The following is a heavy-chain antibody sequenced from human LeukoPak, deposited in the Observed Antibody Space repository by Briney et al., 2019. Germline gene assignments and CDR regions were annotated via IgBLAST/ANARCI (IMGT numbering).Heavy chain of an antibody. CDR1: GYTFTNYH. Sequence: ASVKVSCKASGYTFTNYHMHWVRQAPGQGLEWMGIINPSGGITNYAQKFQGRVTMTRDMSTSTVYMELSSLRSEDTAVYYCTKYGHSPYFDSWGQGTLVTVPS. CDR3: TKYGHSPYFDS. D-gene: IGHD4-17*01. V-gene: IGHV1-46*01. J-gene: IGHJ4*02. CDR2: INPSGGIT.